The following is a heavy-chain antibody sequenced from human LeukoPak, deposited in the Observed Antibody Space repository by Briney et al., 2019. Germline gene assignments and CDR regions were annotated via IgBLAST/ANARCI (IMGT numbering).Heavy chain of an antibody. CDR1: GYSFNDYY. CDR2: INPSSGDT. CDR3: ARNNRYDGYLYNWFDP. Sequence: GASVKVSCKASGYSFNDYYIYWVRQAPGQGFEWMGRINPSSGDTNYAQKFHGRVTMTRDTSISTAYMELSGLTSDDTAVYYCARNNRYDGYLYNWFDPWGQGTLVTVSS. D-gene: IGHD5-24*01. V-gene: IGHV1-2*02. J-gene: IGHJ5*02.